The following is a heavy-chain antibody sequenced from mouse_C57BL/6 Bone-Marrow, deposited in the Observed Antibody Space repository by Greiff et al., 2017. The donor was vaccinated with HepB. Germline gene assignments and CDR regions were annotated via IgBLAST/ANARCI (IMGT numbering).Heavy chain of an antibody. CDR3: TRDMTS. D-gene: IGHD2-3*01. CDR1: GFTFSSYA. J-gene: IGHJ2*01. V-gene: IGHV5-9-1*02. CDR2: ISSGGDYI. Sequence: DVHLVESGAGLVKPGGSLKLSCAASGFTFSSYAMSWVRPTPEKRLEWVAYISSGGDYIYYADTVKCRFTISRDNARNTLYLHMSSLKSEDTAMYYCTRDMTSWGQGTTLTVSS.